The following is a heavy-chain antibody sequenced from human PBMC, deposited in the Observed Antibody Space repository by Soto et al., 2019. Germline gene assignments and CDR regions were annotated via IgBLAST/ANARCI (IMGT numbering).Heavy chain of an antibody. V-gene: IGHV4-39*01. D-gene: IGHD3-3*02. CDR3: ASPKIAFYNWFDP. CDR1: GGSISSSSYY. Sequence: PSETLSLTCTVSGGSISSSSYYWGWIRQPPGKGLEWIGYIYHSGSTYYNPSLKSRVTISVDTSKNQFSLKLSSVTAADTAVYYCASPKIAFYNWFDPWGQGTLVTVSS. J-gene: IGHJ5*02. CDR2: IYHSGST.